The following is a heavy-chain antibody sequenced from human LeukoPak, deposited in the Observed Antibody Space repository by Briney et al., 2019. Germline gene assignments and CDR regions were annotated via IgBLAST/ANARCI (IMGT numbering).Heavy chain of an antibody. V-gene: IGHV3-74*01. Sequence: PGGSLRLSCAASGFTFSRYWMHWVRHAPGKGLVWVSRINSDGYSTTYADFVKGRFTISRDNAKNTLHLQMKSLRADDTAVYYCTRDYGAWGQGTLVTVSP. CDR2: INSDGYST. J-gene: IGHJ5*02. CDR3: TRDYGA. D-gene: IGHD4/OR15-4a*01. CDR1: GFTFSRYW.